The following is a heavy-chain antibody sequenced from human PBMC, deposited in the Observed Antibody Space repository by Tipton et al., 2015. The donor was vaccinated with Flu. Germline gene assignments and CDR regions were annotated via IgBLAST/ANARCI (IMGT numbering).Heavy chain of an antibody. Sequence: VQLVQSGGGLVQPGGSLRLSCAASGFGFSSYNMNWVRQAPGKGLEWVSFISTSSSVISYADSVKGRFTISRDNAKNSLYLQMNSLRDEDTAVYYCARGGYGPTYWGQGTLVTVSS. CDR1: GFGFSSYN. CDR2: ISTSSSVI. V-gene: IGHV3-48*02. D-gene: IGHD5-12*01. J-gene: IGHJ4*02. CDR3: ARGGYGPTY.